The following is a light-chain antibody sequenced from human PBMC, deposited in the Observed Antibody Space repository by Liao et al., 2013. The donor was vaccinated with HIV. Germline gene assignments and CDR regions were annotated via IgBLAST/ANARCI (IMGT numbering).Light chain of an antibody. CDR3: QAWDSSTLYV. J-gene: IGLJ1*01. CDR2: QDN. Sequence: SYELTQPPSVSVSLGQMARITCSGDKLGDKYACWYQQKPGQSPVLVIYQDNKRPSGIPERFSGSNSGNTATLTISGTQAMDEADYYCQAWDSSTLYVFGTGTKVTVL. CDR1: KLGDKY. V-gene: IGLV3-1*01.